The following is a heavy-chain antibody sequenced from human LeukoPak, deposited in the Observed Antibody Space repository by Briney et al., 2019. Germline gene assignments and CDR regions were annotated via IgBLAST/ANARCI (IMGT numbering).Heavy chain of an antibody. J-gene: IGHJ4*02. D-gene: IGHD4-23*01. CDR2: IIPIFGTP. V-gene: IGHV1-69*01. Sequence: ASVKVSCKASGDTFISYAISWVRQAPRQGLEWMGGIIPIFGTPNYAQKFQGRVTITADESTSTAYMELSSLRSEDTAVYYCARGWLAETAVVTPYNYWGQGTLVTVSS. CDR3: ARGWLAETAVVTPYNY. CDR1: GDTFISYA.